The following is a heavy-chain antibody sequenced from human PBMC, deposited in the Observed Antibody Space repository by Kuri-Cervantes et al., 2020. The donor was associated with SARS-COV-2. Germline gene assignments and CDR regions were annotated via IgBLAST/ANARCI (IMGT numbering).Heavy chain of an antibody. CDR3: VTISASYSSGWYALY. CDR1: GGSISSYY. D-gene: IGHD6-19*01. V-gene: IGHV4-4*07. Sequence: ESLKISCTVSGGSISSYYWSWIRQPAGKGLEWIGRIYTSGSTNYNPSPKSRVTMSVDTSKNQFSLKLSSVTAADTAVYYCVTISASYSSGWYALYWGQGTLVTVSS. CDR2: IYTSGST. J-gene: IGHJ4*02.